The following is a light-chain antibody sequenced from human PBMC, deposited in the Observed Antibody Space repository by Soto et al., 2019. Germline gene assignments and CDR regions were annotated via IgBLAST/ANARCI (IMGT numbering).Light chain of an antibody. J-gene: IGKJ1*01. Sequence: EVVLTQSPATLSLSPGDRAALSCRASRSVSTYLAWYQQKPGQAPRLLIYDTSHRATGIPARFSGSGSGTDFTLTISSLEPEDFAVYYCQQRSSWMWAFGQGTKVDIK. CDR1: RSVSTY. V-gene: IGKV3-11*01. CDR2: DTS. CDR3: QQRSSWMWA.